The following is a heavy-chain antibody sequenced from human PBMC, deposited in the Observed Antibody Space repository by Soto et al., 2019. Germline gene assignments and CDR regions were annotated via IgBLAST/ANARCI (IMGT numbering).Heavy chain of an antibody. CDR2: IYTSGST. CDR1: GGSISSYY. Sequence: TSETLSLTCTVSGGSISSYYCSWIRQPAGKGLEWIGRIYTSGSTNYNPSLKSRVTMSVDTSKNQFSLKLSSVTAADTAVYCCARADSGSLLGYYYYGMDVWGQGTTVTVSS. V-gene: IGHV4-4*07. CDR3: ARADSGSLLGYYYYGMDV. J-gene: IGHJ6*02. D-gene: IGHD1-26*01.